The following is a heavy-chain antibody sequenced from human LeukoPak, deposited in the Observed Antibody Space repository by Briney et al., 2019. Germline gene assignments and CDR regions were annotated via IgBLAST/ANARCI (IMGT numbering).Heavy chain of an antibody. CDR3: ARESYYYGSGSYFVGWFDP. J-gene: IGHJ5*02. V-gene: IGHV1-8*01. CDR1: GYTFTSYD. Sequence: ASVKVSCKASGYTFTSYDINWVRQATGQGLEWMGWMNPNSGNTGYAQKFQGRVTMTRNTSISTAYMELSSLRSEDTAVYYCARESYYYGSGSYFVGWFDPWGQGTLVTVSS. CDR2: MNPNSGNT. D-gene: IGHD3-10*01.